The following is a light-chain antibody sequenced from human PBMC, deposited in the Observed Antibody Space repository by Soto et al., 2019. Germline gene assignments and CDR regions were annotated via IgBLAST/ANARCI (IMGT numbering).Light chain of an antibody. J-gene: IGKJ1*01. CDR2: LGS. V-gene: IGKV2-28*01. CDR1: QSLLHSNGYNY. Sequence: DIVMTQSPLCLPFTPGRXXSISCSASQSLLHSNGYNYLDWYLQKPGQSPQLLIYLGSNRASGVPDRFSGSGSATDFTLKINRVEAEDVGVYYCMQSLQTPAFGQGTKVDIK. CDR3: MQSLQTPA.